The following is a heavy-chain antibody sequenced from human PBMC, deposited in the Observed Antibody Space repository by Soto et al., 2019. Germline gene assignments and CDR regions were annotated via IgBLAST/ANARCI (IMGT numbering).Heavy chain of an antibody. CDR1: GGSFSSSRYF. D-gene: IGHD2-15*01. V-gene: IGHV4-39*01. Sequence: QLQLQESGPGLVKPSETLSLTCAVSGGSFSSSRYFWGWIRQPPGKGLEWIGSVYYSGSTYYKPSLQRRVAISVDTSKNQVSLRLRSVTAADTAVYYCARHPEDIVGTEYFEKWGPGTLVTVSS. CDR3: ARHPEDIVGTEYFEK. J-gene: IGHJ1*01. CDR2: VYYSGST.